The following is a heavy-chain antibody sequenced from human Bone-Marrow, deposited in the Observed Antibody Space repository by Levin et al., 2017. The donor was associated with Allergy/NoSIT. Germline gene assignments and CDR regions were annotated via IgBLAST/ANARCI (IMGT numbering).Heavy chain of an antibody. Sequence: SVKVSCKASGGTFSSYAISWVRQAPGQGLEWMGGIIPIFGTANYAQKFQGRVTITADKSTSTAYMELSSLRSEDTAVYYCARAPERGGTEGLRYYYYYMDVWGKGTTVTVSS. V-gene: IGHV1-69*06. CDR2: IIPIFGTA. CDR1: GGTFSSYA. CDR3: ARAPERGGTEGLRYYYYYMDV. D-gene: IGHD1-1*01. J-gene: IGHJ6*03.